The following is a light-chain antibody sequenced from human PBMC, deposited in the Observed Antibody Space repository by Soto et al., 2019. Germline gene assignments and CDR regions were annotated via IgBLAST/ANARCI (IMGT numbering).Light chain of an antibody. Sequence: DIQMTQSPSSVSASVGDRVTIACRASQVIRDDLNWYQQKPGKAPKRLIYAASTLESGVPSRFSGSGYDTDFTLTINDLQPEDFATYYCLQHNSFPPWTFGQGTKVEVK. CDR2: AAS. J-gene: IGKJ1*01. CDR1: QVIRDD. V-gene: IGKV1-17*02. CDR3: LQHNSFPPWT.